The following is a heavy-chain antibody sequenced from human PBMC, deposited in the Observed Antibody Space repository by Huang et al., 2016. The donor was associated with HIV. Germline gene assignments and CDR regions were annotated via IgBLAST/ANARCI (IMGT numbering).Heavy chain of an antibody. CDR1: GFPFNKFD. CDR3: AKDGRGSGTYYDYFEY. Sequence: QVQLVESGGGVVQPGRSLRLSCAALGFPFNKFDMHWVRQAPGKGREWGAIIAYDGSSKYHADSGKGRFTISRDNSKNTVYLQRNSRRVEDTAVYYCAKDGRGSGTYYDYFEYWGQGTLVTVSS. V-gene: IGHV3-30*18. J-gene: IGHJ4*02. D-gene: IGHD1-26*01. CDR2: IAYDGSSK.